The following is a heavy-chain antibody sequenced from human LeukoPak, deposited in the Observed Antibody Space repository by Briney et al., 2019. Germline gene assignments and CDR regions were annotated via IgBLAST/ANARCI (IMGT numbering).Heavy chain of an antibody. J-gene: IGHJ4*02. CDR1: GFTFSSYG. CDR2: ISGSGGST. V-gene: IGHV3-23*01. D-gene: IGHD3-9*01. Sequence: GGSLRLSCAASGFTFSSYGMSWVRQAPGKGLEWVSAISGSGGSTYYADSVKGRFTISRDNSKNTLYLQMNSLRAEDTAVYYCARGLENDDILTGYYSYWGQGTLVTVSS. CDR3: ARGLENDDILTGYYSY.